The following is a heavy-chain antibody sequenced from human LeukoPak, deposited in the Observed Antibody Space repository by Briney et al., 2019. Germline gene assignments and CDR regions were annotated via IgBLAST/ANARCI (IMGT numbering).Heavy chain of an antibody. CDR3: TTDPHYYYGSGSYSYYFDY. J-gene: IGHJ4*02. V-gene: IGHV3-23*01. CDR1: GFTFTSYG. Sequence: GGSLRLSCAASGFTFTSYGTSWVRQAPGKGLEWVSAISGSGGSTYYADSVRGRFTISRDNSKNTLYLQMNSLRVEDTAVYYCTTDPHYYYGSGSYSYYFDYWGQGTLVTVSS. CDR2: ISGSGGST. D-gene: IGHD3-10*01.